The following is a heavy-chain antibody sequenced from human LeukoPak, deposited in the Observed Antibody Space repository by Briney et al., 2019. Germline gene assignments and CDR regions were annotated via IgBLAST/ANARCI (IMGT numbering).Heavy chain of an antibody. J-gene: IGHJ4*02. CDR2: ISTSSSYI. Sequence: GGSLRLSCAASGFTFSSYAMNWVRQAPGKGLEWVSSISTSSSYIYYADSVKGRFTISRDNAKNSLYLQMNSLRAEDTAVYYCARGSEWELLSCDFWGQGTVVTVSS. CDR3: ARGSEWELLSCDF. V-gene: IGHV3-21*01. D-gene: IGHD1-26*01. CDR1: GFTFSSYA.